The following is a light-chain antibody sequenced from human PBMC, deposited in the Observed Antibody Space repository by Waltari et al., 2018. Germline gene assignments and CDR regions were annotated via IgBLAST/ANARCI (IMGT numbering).Light chain of an antibody. CDR2: KAS. CDR3: QQYNSYWT. CDR1: QSISSW. Sequence: DIKITASPTTLYASVGHRGAITCRASQSISSWLAWDQQKPGKAPKLLIYKASSLESGVPSRFSGSGSGTEFTLTISSLQPDDFATYYCQQYNSYWTFGQGTKVEIK. J-gene: IGKJ1*01. V-gene: IGKV1-5*03.